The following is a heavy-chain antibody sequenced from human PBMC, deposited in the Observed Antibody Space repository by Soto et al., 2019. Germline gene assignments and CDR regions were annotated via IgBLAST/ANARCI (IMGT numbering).Heavy chain of an antibody. J-gene: IGHJ4*02. CDR2: ISSSGSTI. V-gene: IGHV3-11*01. Sequence: GSLSLSCAASGFTFSDYYMSWIRQAPGKGLEWVSYISSSGSTIYYADSVKGRFTISRDNAKNSLYLQMNSLRAEDTAVYYCAREVGGVLHPTENDYWGQGTLVTVSS. CDR3: AREVGGVLHPTENDY. CDR1: GFTFSDYY. D-gene: IGHD3-10*01.